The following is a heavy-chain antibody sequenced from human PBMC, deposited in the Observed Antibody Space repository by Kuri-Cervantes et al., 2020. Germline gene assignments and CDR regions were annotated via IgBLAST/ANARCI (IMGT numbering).Heavy chain of an antibody. Sequence: SETLSLTCTVSGASMSGYSWSWIRQPPGKGLEWIGYVFYTGSTSYNPSLRSRVTISVDTSKNQFSLKLSSVTAADTAVYYCASTVYGYYMDVWGRGTTVTVSS. V-gene: IGHV4-59*01. J-gene: IGHJ6*03. CDR1: GASMSGYS. D-gene: IGHD5/OR15-5a*01. CDR2: VFYTGST. CDR3: ASTVYGYYMDV.